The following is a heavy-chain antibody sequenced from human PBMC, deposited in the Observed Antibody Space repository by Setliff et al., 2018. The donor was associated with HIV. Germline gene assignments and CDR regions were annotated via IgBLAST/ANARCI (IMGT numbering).Heavy chain of an antibody. J-gene: IGHJ3*02. V-gene: IGHV4-4*07. D-gene: IGHD3-22*01. Sequence: SETLSLTCTVSGGSISSYYWSWIRQPAGKGLEWIGRIYTSGSTNYNPSLKSRVTMSVDTSKNQFSLKLSSVTAADTAVYYCAAVKNYYDSSGVEAFDIWGQGTMVTVSS. CDR3: AAVKNYYDSSGVEAFDI. CDR1: GGSISSYY. CDR2: IYTSGST.